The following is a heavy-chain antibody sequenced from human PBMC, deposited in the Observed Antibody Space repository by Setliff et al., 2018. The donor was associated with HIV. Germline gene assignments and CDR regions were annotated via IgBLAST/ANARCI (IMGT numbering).Heavy chain of an antibody. CDR3: AAKKSGDYPFN. CDR2: IYNSGNT. CDR1: GGSISNYY. D-gene: IGHD4-17*01. Sequence: SETLSLTCTVSGGSISNYYWSWIRQPAGKGLEWIGRIYNSGNTNYNPSLKSRVTMSVDTSKSQFSLKLSSVTAADTAVYYCAAKKSGDYPFNWGQGTLVTVSS. V-gene: IGHV4-4*07. J-gene: IGHJ4*02.